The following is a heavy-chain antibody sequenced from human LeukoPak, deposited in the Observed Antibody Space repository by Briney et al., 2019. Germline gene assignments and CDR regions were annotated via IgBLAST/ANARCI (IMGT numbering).Heavy chain of an antibody. CDR2: IKQDGSEK. CDR1: GFTFSSYW. Sequence: PGGSLGLSCAASGFTFSSYWMSRVRQAPGKGLEWVANIKQDGSEKYYVDSVKGRFTISRDNAKNSLYLQMNSLRAEDTAVYYCARDRSYYYDSSGYYYVCWGQGTLVTVSS. CDR3: ARDRSYYYDSSGYYYVC. J-gene: IGHJ4*02. V-gene: IGHV3-7*05. D-gene: IGHD3-22*01.